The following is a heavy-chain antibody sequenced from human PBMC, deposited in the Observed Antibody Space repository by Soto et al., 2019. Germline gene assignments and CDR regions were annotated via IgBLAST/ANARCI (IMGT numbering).Heavy chain of an antibody. CDR3: ARVGGLGYCTNGVCYVFDY. Sequence: EVQLVESGGGLVQPGGSLRLSCAASGFTFSSYWMSWVRQAPGKGLEWVANIKQDGSEKYYVDSVKGRFTISRDNAKNSLYLQMNSLRAEDTAVYYCARVGGLGYCTNGVCYVFDYWGQGTLVTVSS. J-gene: IGHJ4*02. D-gene: IGHD2-8*01. CDR1: GFTFSSYW. V-gene: IGHV3-7*01. CDR2: IKQDGSEK.